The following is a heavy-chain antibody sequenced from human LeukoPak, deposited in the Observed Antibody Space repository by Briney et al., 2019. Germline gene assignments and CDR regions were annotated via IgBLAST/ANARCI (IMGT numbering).Heavy chain of an antibody. V-gene: IGHV4-34*01. CDR1: GGSFSGYY. CDR2: INHSGST. Sequence: SETLSLTCAVYGGSFSGYYWSWIRQPPGKGLEWIGEINHSGSTNYNPSLKSRVTISVDTSKNQFSLKLSSVTAADTVVYYCARTRRYYYMDVWGKGTTVTVSS. CDR3: ARTRRYYYMDV. J-gene: IGHJ6*03.